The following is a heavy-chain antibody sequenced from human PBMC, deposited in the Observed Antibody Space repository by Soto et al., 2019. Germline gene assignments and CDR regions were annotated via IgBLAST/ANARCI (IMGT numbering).Heavy chain of an antibody. V-gene: IGHV4-34*08. J-gene: IGHJ4*02. CDR3: GFQDYVAKGYHFET. CDR2: INHSGST. D-gene: IGHD4-17*01. CDR1: GFTFSSYS. Sequence: GSLRLSCAASGFTFSSYSMNWVRQAPGKGLEWIGEINHSGSTNYNPSLKSRVTISIDTSKTHFSLKLNSVTTADTAVYYCGFQDYVAKGYHFETWGQGTMVPVSS.